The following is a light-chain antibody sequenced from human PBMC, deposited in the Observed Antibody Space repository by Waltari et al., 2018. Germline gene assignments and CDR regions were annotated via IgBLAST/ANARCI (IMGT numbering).Light chain of an antibody. Sequence: QSALTQPASVSGSPGQSITISCPGTSSDAGGSNYVSWYQQHPGKAPKLMIYEVSNRPDGVSNRSPGSKSGNTASLTISGLQAEDEADYYCNSWTSRSTWVFGGGTKVTVL. V-gene: IGLV2-14*01. CDR1: SSDAGGSNY. J-gene: IGLJ3*02. CDR2: EVS. CDR3: NSWTSRSTWV.